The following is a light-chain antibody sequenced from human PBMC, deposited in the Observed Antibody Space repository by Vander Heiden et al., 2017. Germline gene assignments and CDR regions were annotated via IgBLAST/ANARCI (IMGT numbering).Light chain of an antibody. J-gene: IGLJ1*01. CDR3: AAWDDNLNGLYV. V-gene: IGLV1-44*01. Sequence: VLAPPPPASWAPGPRVTISCSGSSSNIGSNSVSWYQRLPGTAPKLLIYIDNQRPSGVPDRFSGSKSGTSASLAISGLQSEDEAEYFCAAWDDNLNGLYVFGTGTKVTVL. CDR2: IDN. CDR1: SSNIGSNS.